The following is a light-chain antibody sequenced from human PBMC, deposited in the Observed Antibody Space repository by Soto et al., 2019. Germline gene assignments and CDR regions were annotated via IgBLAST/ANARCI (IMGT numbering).Light chain of an antibody. V-gene: IGKV3-20*01. Sequence: EIVLTQSPGTLSLSPGERATLSCRASQSVSSSYLAWYQQKPGQAPRLLIYGASSRATGIPDRFSGSGSGTDLTLTISRLEPEDFAVYYCQQYGSSPPVTFGQGTRWIS. CDR1: QSVSSSY. CDR3: QQYGSSPPVT. J-gene: IGKJ1*01. CDR2: GAS.